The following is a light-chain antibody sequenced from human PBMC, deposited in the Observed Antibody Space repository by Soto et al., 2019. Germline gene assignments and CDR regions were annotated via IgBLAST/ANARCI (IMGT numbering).Light chain of an antibody. J-gene: IGLJ2*01. CDR2: EVS. Sequence: QSVLTQPASVSGSPGQSITISCTGTSNDVGGYNYVSWYQQHPGKAPKLMIYEVSNRPSGVSNRFSGSKSGNTASLTISGLQAEDEADYYCSSCTSSSADVLFGGGTKLTVL. CDR3: SSCTSSSADVL. V-gene: IGLV2-14*01. CDR1: SNDVGGYNY.